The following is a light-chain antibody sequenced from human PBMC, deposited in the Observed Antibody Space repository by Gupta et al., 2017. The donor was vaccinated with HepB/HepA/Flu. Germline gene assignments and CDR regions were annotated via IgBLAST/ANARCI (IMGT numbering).Light chain of an antibody. CDR2: DTS. CDR3: QQRSTCPLT. J-gene: IGKJ4*01. CDR1: QRVSSY. V-gene: IGKV3-11*01. Sequence: EIVLTQSPATRCLSPGERATLSCRASQRVSSYLAWYQQKHGQAPRLLIFDTSNRAAGIPARFSGSGSGTDFTLTISSLEPEDFAVYYCQQRSTCPLTFGGGTKVDIK.